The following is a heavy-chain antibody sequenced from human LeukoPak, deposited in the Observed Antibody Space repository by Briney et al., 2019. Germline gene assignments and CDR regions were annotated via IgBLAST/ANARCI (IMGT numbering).Heavy chain of an antibody. CDR3: AKEMGYCTGGSCYRWFDS. V-gene: IGHV3-48*01. Sequence: GGSLRLSCAASGFTFSSYSMSWVRQAPGKGPEWLSYFSTSSTTKYYADSVKGRFTFSRDDAKNSLSLQMNSLRADDTAVYYCAKEMGYCTGGSCYRWFDSWGQGTLVTVSS. J-gene: IGHJ5*01. CDR2: FSTSSTTK. D-gene: IGHD2-15*01. CDR1: GFTFSSYS.